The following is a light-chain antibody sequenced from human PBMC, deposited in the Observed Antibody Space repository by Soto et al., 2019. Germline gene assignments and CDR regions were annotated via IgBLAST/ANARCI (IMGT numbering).Light chain of an antibody. CDR1: QSVSNY. Sequence: EIVLTQSPATLSLSPGERATLSCRASQSVSNYLAWYQQKPGQAPRLLIYAASSRATGIPDRFSGSGSGTDFTLTISSLEHEDSAVYYCQQYCTSPTTFGQGTKVESK. CDR2: AAS. J-gene: IGKJ1*01. V-gene: IGKV3-11*01. CDR3: QQYCTSPTT.